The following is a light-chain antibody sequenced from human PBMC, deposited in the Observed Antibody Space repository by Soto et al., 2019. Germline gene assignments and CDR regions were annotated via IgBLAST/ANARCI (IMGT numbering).Light chain of an antibody. CDR1: QYINTR. V-gene: IGKV3-11*01. Sequence: EIVVTHSPSTVSSVAVDRVTLSCGASQYINTRLAWYQHRPGQSPRLLIYHTSLRAAGIPARFSASGSGTDFTLTISDVQPEDFALYYCHQRQSWPRTFGQGTKVDI. J-gene: IGKJ1*01. CDR2: HTS. CDR3: HQRQSWPRT.